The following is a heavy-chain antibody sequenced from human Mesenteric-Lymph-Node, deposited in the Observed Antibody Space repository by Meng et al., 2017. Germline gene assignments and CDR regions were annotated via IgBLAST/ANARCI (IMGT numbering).Heavy chain of an antibody. CDR2: IYHSGAT. CDR3: ARAWGSGRQADY. CDR1: GGSFSGYY. V-gene: IGHV4-34*01. D-gene: IGHD3-10*01. Sequence: SETLSLTCAVYGGSFSGYYWSWIRQPPGKGLEWIGSIYHSGATFYNPSLKSRVTISVDTSKNQFSLRLSSVTAADTAVYYCARAWGSGRQADYWGQGTLVTVSS. J-gene: IGHJ4*02.